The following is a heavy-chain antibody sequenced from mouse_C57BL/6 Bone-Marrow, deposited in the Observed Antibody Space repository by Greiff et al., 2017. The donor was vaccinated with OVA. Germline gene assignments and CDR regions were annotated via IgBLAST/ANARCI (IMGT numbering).Heavy chain of an antibody. Sequence: DVQLQESGPGLVKPSQSLSLTCSVTGYSITSGYYWNWIRQFPGNKLEWMGYISYDGSNNYNPSLKNRISITRDTSKNQFFLKLNSVTTEDTATYYCARGTTAWYFDVWGTGTTVTVSS. D-gene: IGHD1-2*01. CDR1: GYSITSGYY. CDR2: ISYDGSN. J-gene: IGHJ1*03. CDR3: ARGTTAWYFDV. V-gene: IGHV3-6*01.